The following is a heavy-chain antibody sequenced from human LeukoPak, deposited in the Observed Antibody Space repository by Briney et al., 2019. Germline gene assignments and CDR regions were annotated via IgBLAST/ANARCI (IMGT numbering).Heavy chain of an antibody. CDR1: EDTFSGYY. V-gene: IGHV1-46*01. D-gene: IGHD1-14*01. J-gene: IGHJ4*02. Sequence: ASVKVSCKASEDTFSGYYIHWVRQAPGQGLEWMGIVNPGGGSKNYAQKIQGRVTMTRDTSTSTIFMELSSLRSEDTAVYYCARESLGTTDSWGQGTLVTVSS. CDR2: VNPGGGSK. CDR3: ARESLGTTDS.